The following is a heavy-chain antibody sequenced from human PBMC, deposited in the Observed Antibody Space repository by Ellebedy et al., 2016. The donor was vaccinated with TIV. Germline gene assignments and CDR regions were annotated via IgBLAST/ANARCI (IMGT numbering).Heavy chain of an antibody. CDR1: GGPISSYY. V-gene: IGHV4-59*01. Sequence: MPSEPLSLTCTVSGGPISSYYWSWIRQPPAKGLAWIGYIYYSGSTNYNPSLKSRVTISVDTSKNQFSLDLSSVTAAETATYYCVRELGRYGMDVWGQGTTVTVSS. CDR2: IYYSGST. D-gene: IGHD6-6*01. CDR3: VRELGRYGMDV. J-gene: IGHJ6*02.